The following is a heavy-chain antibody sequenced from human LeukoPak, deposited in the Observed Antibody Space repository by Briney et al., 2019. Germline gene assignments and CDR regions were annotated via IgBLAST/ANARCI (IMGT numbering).Heavy chain of an antibody. Sequence: SETLSLTCAVYGGSFSGYYWSWIRQPPGKGLEWIGEINHSGSTNYNPSLKSRVTISVDTSKNQFSLKLSPVTAADTAVYYCARAPGAMVRGVIPYYYYGMDVWGQGTTVTVSS. J-gene: IGHJ6*02. CDR1: GGSFSGYY. V-gene: IGHV4-34*01. D-gene: IGHD3-10*01. CDR3: ARAPGAMVRGVIPYYYYGMDV. CDR2: INHSGST.